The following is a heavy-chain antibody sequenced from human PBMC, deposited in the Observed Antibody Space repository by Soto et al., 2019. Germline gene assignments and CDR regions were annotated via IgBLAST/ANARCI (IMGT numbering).Heavy chain of an antibody. V-gene: IGHV4-39*01. CDR1: GGSISSSSYY. J-gene: IGHJ6*02. D-gene: IGHD6-13*01. Sequence: SETLSLTCTVSGGSISSSSYYWGWIRQPPGKGLEWIGSIYYSGSTYYNPSLKSRVTISVDTSKNQFSLKLSSVTAADTAVYYCARHVRRSSSWYSGGNNCGMDVWGQGTTVTVSS. CDR2: IYYSGST. CDR3: ARHVRRSSSWYSGGNNCGMDV.